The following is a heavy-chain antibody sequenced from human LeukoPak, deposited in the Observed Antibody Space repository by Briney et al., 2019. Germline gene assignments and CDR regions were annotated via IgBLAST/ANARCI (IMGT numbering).Heavy chain of an antibody. CDR1: GFTFSAYA. CDR3: VKITSVTGGDC. Sequence: PGGSLRLSCSASGFTFSAYAMYWVPQAPGKGLDFVSGISSNGDRLFYADSVKGRFTISRDNSKNTLYLQMSSLTADDTAVYYCVKITSVTGGDCWGQGSRLTVSS. D-gene: IGHD1-1*01. CDR2: ISSNGDRL. J-gene: IGHJ4*02. V-gene: IGHV3-64D*09.